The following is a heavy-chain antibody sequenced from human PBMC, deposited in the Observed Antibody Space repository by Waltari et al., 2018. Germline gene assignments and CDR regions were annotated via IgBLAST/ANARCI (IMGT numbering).Heavy chain of an antibody. CDR2: VDPEDGET. Sequence: EVQLVQSGAEVKKPGATVKISCKVSGYTFTDYYMHWVQQAPGKGLEWMGLVDPEDGETIYAEKFQGRVTITADTSTDTAYMELSSLRSEDTAVYYCATQGIWSGYYNGYGNWFDPWGQGTLVTVSS. CDR3: ATQGIWSGYYNGYGNWFDP. D-gene: IGHD3-3*01. V-gene: IGHV1-69-2*01. J-gene: IGHJ5*02. CDR1: GYTFTDYY.